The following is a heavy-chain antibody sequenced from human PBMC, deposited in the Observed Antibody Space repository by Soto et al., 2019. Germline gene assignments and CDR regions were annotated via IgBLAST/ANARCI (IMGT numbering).Heavy chain of an antibody. CDR3: ARDRGGYYHFDH. CDR2: IHPNSGGT. V-gene: IGHV1-2*02. D-gene: IGHD3-22*01. J-gene: IGHJ4*02. CDR1: GYTFTDFY. Sequence: ASVNVSCKASGYTFTDFYIHWVRQAPGQGLEWMGWIHPNSGGTNYAQKFQGRVTMTRDTSISTAYMELSRLRSDDTAVYYCARDRGGYYHFDHWGQGAPVTVSS.